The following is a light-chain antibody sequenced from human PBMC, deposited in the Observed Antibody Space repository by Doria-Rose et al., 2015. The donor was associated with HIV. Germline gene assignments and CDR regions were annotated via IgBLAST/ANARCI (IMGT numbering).Light chain of an antibody. V-gene: IGKV3-20*01. CDR3: HQYGTSWT. J-gene: IGKJ1*01. Sequence: TQSPGTLSLSPGERANLSCRASQSFSSTYLAWYQQKTGQAPSLLIYDGSTRATGIPDRFSASGSGTDFTLTINRLEPEDFALYCCHQYGTSWTFGQGTKVEI. CDR2: DGS. CDR1: QSFSSTY.